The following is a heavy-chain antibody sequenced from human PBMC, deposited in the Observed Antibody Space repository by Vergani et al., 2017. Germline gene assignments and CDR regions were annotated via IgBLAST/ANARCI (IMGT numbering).Heavy chain of an antibody. V-gene: IGHV1-2*02. CDR2: INPNSGGT. CDR1: GYTFTGYY. D-gene: IGHD4-17*01. J-gene: IGHJ6*02. Sequence: QVQLVQSGAEVKKPGASVKVSCKASGYTFTGYYMHWVRQAPGQGLEWMGWINPNSGGTNYAQKFQGRVTMTRDTSISTAYMELSRLRSDDKAVYYCARVRPRDHDYGVLWLGTPYGMDVWGQGTTVTVSS. CDR3: ARVRPRDHDYGVLWLGTPYGMDV.